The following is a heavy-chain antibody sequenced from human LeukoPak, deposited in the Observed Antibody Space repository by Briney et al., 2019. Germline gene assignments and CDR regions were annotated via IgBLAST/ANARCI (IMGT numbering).Heavy chain of an antibody. Sequence: GGSLRLSCAASGFTFSSYAMSWVRQAPGKGLEWVSGINWNGGSTGYADSVKGRFTISRDNAKNSLYLQMNSLRAEDTALYHCARDTKYSGSYYVIGAFDIWGQGTMVTVSS. J-gene: IGHJ3*02. CDR3: ARDTKYSGSYYVIGAFDI. CDR2: INWNGGST. CDR1: GFTFSSYA. V-gene: IGHV3-20*01. D-gene: IGHD1-26*01.